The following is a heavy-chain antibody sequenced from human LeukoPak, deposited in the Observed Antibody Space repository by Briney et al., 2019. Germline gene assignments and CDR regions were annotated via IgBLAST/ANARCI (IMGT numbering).Heavy chain of an antibody. J-gene: IGHJ4*02. CDR2: ISSNGGST. Sequence: GGSLRLSCAASGFTFSSYAMHWVRQAPGKGLEYVSAISSNGGSTYYANSVKGRFTISRDNSKNTLYLQMGSLRAEDMAVYYCARRDGSGFGYWGQGTLVTVSS. CDR1: GFTFSSYA. V-gene: IGHV3-64*01. CDR3: ARRDGSGFGY. D-gene: IGHD3-22*01.